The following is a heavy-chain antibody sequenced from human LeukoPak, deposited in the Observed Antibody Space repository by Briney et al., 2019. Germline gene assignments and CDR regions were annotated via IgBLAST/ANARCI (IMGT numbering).Heavy chain of an antibody. CDR3: AKAALRSGSYSTADY. Sequence: GGSLRLSCAASGFTFSSYAMSWVRQAPGKGLEWVSAISDSGDSTYYADSVNGRFTTSRDNSKNTLYLQMNSLRAEDTAVYYCAKAALRSGSYSTADYWGQGTLVTVSS. D-gene: IGHD1-26*01. V-gene: IGHV3-23*01. CDR1: GFTFSSYA. CDR2: ISDSGDST. J-gene: IGHJ4*02.